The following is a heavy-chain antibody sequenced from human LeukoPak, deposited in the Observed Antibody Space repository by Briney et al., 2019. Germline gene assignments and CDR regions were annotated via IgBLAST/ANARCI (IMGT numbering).Heavy chain of an antibody. CDR2: IFYRGST. CDR1: GGSISGSSYY. Sequence: SETLSLTCTVSGGSISGSSYYWGWIRQPPGKGLEWIGSIFYRGSTYYNPSLKSRVTISVDTSKNQFSLQLASMTAADTAVYYCAREGDYVWGNYRPYYYDSWGQGILVTVSS. V-gene: IGHV4-39*07. CDR3: AREGDYVWGNYRPYYYDS. J-gene: IGHJ4*02. D-gene: IGHD3-16*02.